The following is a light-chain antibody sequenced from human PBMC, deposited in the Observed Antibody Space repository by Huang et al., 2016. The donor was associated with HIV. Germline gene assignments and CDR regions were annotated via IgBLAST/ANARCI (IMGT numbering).Light chain of an antibody. CDR2: QVY. CDR1: QSLVHSDGNTY. CDR3: MHDTRYT. Sequence: DVVMTQSPLSLPVTLGQPASISCRSSQSLVHSDGNTYLIWFLQRPGQPPRRLIYQVYKRDSGVPGRFSGSGSGTAFTLKISRVEADDVGVYFCMHDTRYTFGQGTKLEL. V-gene: IGKV2-30*02. J-gene: IGKJ2*01.